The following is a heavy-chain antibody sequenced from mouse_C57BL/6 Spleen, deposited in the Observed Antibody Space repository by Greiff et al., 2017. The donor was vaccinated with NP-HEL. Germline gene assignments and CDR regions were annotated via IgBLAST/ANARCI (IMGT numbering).Heavy chain of an antibody. CDR3: ARENYYGSSSYAMDY. D-gene: IGHD1-1*01. CDR2: IWGVGST. CDR1: GFSLTSYG. V-gene: IGHV2-6*01. J-gene: IGHJ4*01. Sequence: VKLLESGPGLVAPSQSLSITCTVSGFSLTSYGVDWVRQSPGKGLEWLGVIWGVGSTNYNSALKSRLSISKDNSKSQVFLKMNSLQTDDTAMYYCARENYYGSSSYAMDYWGQGTSVTVSS.